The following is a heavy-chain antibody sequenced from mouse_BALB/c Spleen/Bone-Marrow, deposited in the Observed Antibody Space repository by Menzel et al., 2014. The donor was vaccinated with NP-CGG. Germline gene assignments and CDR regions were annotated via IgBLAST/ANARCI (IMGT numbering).Heavy chain of an antibody. CDR1: GFTFSSYG. CDR3: ARGGGAYYGNYWFAY. V-gene: IGHV5-6*02. CDR2: ISSGGSCT. Sequence: DVKLVESGGDLVKPGGSLKLSCAASGFTFSSYGMSWVRQTPDKRLEWVATISSGGSCTYYPDSVKGRFTISRDNTKNTLYRQMSSLKSEDTAVYYCARGGGAYYGNYWFAYWGQGTLVTVSA. D-gene: IGHD2-10*01. J-gene: IGHJ3*01.